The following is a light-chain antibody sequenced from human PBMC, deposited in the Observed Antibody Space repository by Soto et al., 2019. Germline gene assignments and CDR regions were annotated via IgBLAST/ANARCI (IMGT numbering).Light chain of an antibody. CDR2: GAS. V-gene: IGKV3D-7*01. CDR1: QSVSSSY. Sequence: PGERVTLSCRASQSVSSSYLTWYQQKPGQAPRLLIYGASTRATSIPARFSGSGSGTDFALTISSLQPEDFAVYYCQQDYNLPWTFGQGTKVEIK. CDR3: QQDYNLPWT. J-gene: IGKJ1*01.